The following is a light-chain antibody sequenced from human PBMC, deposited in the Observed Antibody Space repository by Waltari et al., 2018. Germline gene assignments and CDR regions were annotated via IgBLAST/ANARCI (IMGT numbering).Light chain of an antibody. V-gene: IGKV1-5*03. Sequence: DIQMTQSPSTLSASVGDRVTITCRASQSFSTWLAWYQQKPGKPHRLLIYKASTLDSGVPSRFSGSGSGSEFTLTITSLQPDDFATYFCQQYNNYPWTFGQGTKVEIK. CDR3: QQYNNYPWT. CDR1: QSFSTW. CDR2: KAS. J-gene: IGKJ1*01.